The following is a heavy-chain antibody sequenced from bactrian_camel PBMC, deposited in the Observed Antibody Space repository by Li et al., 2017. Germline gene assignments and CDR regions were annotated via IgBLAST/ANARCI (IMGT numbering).Heavy chain of an antibody. V-gene: IGHV3S7*01. CDR3: AAGSYGIGVFTY. D-gene: IGHD3*01. CDR2: INEDGSIT. Sequence: QLVESGGGLVQPGGSLRLSCAASGFTFSSYGMSWVRQAAGKGLEWVSGINEDGSITYYPDSVKGRFTISRDNAKNTLYLQMNSLKPEDTAVYLCAAGSYGIGVFTYWGQGTQVTVS. CDR1: GFTFSSYG. J-gene: IGHJ4*01.